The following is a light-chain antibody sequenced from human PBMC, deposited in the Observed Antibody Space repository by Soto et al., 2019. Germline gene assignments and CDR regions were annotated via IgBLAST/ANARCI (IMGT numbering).Light chain of an antibody. CDR3: SSHATSSAVV. Sequence: QSALTQPASVSGSPGQSITISCTGTSSDVGGYNYVSWYQQYPGKAPKLMIYAVTNRPSGVSNRFSGSKSGNTASLTISGLQAEDEADYYCSSHATSSAVVFGGGTKVTVL. V-gene: IGLV2-14*01. CDR1: SSDVGGYNY. CDR2: AVT. J-gene: IGLJ2*01.